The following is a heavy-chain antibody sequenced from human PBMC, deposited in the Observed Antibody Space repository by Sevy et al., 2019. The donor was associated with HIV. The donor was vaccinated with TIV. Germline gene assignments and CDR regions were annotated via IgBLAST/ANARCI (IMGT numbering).Heavy chain of an antibody. CDR3: ARGGGYCGGDCYSIDY. CDR1: GFTFGNYA. J-gene: IGHJ4*02. D-gene: IGHD2-21*02. V-gene: IGHV3-33*08. Sequence: GGSLRLSCAASGFTFGNYAMSWVRQAPGKGLEWVALIWYDGTIKYYADSVKGRFTISRDNSKDTLFLQMNSLTPEDTAVYYCARGGGYCGGDCYSIDYWGQGALVTVSS. CDR2: IWYDGTIK.